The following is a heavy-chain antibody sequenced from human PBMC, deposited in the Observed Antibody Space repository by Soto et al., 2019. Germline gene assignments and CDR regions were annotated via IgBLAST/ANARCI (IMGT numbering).Heavy chain of an antibody. Sequence: QVQLVESGGGVVQPGRSLRLSCSASGFTFSSFGMHWLRQAPGKGLEWVAVVSSDGSGKFYVDSVKGRFIISRDNSKNHLYVEMNNRRADDTAVYFCAKDKARLQTDYHFWGQGTLVTVSS. V-gene: IGHV3-30*18. CDR1: GFTFSSFG. CDR2: VSSDGSGK. CDR3: AKDKARLQTDYHF. D-gene: IGHD3-16*01. J-gene: IGHJ4*02.